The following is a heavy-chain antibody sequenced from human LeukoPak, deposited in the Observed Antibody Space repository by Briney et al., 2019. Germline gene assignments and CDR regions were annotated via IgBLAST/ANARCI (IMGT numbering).Heavy chain of an antibody. D-gene: IGHD2-2*01. CDR2: INPNSGGT. CDR1: GYTFTGYY. J-gene: IGHJ4*02. V-gene: IGHV1-2*02. CDR3: ARSLRLGSSTSCYGY. Sequence: ASVNVSCKASGYTFTGYYIHWVRQAPGQGLERMGWINPNSGGTNYAQKFQGRVTMTRDTSISTAYMELSRLRSDDTAVYYCARSLRLGSSTSCYGYWGQGTLVTVSS.